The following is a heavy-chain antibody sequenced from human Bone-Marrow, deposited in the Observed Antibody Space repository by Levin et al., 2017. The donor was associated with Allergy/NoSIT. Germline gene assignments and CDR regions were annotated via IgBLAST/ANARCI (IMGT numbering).Heavy chain of an antibody. J-gene: IGHJ6*02. V-gene: IGHV3-15*07. CDR2: IKTRSDGETT. CDR1: GFSFNKVW. CDR3: ATDRPAYRGSVFYYSGMDV. D-gene: IGHD5-12*01. Sequence: GGSLRLSCAASGFSFNKVWMNWVRQAPGKGLEWVGRIKTRSDGETTDYAPPVKGRFTISREDSENTVFLQMNSLKSDDTAVYYCATDRPAYRGSVFYYSGMDVWGQGTTVIVSS.